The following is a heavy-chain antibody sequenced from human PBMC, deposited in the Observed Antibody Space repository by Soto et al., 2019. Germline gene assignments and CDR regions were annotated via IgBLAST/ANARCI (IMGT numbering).Heavy chain of an antibody. D-gene: IGHD2-8*01. CDR1: GFTFSSYG. Sequence: LRLSCAASGFTFSSYGMHWVRQAPGKGLEWVAVISYDGSNKYYADSVKGRFTISRDNSKNTLYLQMNSLRAEDTAVYYCAKELDLEYCTNGVCPPLGYWGQGTLVTVSS. J-gene: IGHJ4*02. CDR3: AKELDLEYCTNGVCPPLGY. CDR2: ISYDGSNK. V-gene: IGHV3-30*18.